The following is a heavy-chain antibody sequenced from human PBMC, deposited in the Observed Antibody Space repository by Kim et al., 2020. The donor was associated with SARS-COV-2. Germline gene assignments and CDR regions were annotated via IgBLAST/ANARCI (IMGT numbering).Heavy chain of an antibody. V-gene: IGHV1-18*01. Sequence: ASVKVSCKASGYTFTNYAISWVRQAPGQGLEWMGWISAYNSNKYYAQKLQGRVTMTTDTSTSTAYMELRSLRSDDTAVYYCARDHGDDSTYYFYGMDVWGQGTTVTVSS. CDR2: ISAYNSNK. J-gene: IGHJ6*02. CDR1: GYTFTNYA. D-gene: IGHD2-21*01. CDR3: ARDHGDDSTYYFYGMDV.